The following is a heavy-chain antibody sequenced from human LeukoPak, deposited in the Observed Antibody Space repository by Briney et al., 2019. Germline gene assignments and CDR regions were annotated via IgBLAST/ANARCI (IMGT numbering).Heavy chain of an antibody. D-gene: IGHD3-22*01. CDR1: GFTFTSYT. CDR2: ISSSSSYI. V-gene: IGHV3-21*01. CDR3: ARDLRLLYYYDSSGSL. J-gene: IGHJ3*01. Sequence: GGSLRLSCAASGFTFTSYTMNWVRQAPGKGLEWVSSISSSSSYIYYADSVKGRFTISRDNAKNSLYLQMNSLRAEDTAVYYCARDLRLLYYYDSSGSLWGQGTMVTVSS.